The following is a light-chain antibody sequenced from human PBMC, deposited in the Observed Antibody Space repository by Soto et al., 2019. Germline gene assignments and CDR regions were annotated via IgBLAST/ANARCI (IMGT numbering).Light chain of an antibody. V-gene: IGLV2-23*01. CDR3: FSYTGTSVDV. CDR2: EGT. CDR1: TSDVGAYNL. Sequence: QSVLTQPASVSGSPGQSITISCTGTTSDVGAYNLVSWYQQHTAKAPKLLIYEGTQRPSGVSSRFSGSKSGNTASLTISGLQAEDAADYYCFSYTGTSVDVSGTGTKGTVL. J-gene: IGLJ1*01.